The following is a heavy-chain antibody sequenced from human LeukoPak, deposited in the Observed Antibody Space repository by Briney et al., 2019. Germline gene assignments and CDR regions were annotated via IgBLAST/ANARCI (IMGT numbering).Heavy chain of an antibody. CDR3: ARDRYCSGGSCYSSWFDP. D-gene: IGHD2-15*01. CDR1: GGSISSGGYY. J-gene: IGHJ5*02. V-gene: IGHV4-31*03. CDR2: IYYSGST. Sequence: SETLSLTCTVSGGSISSGGYYWSWLRQHPGKGLEWIGYIYYSGSTYYNPSLKSRVPISVYTSKHHFSLKLSSVTAADTAVYYCARDRYCSGGSCYSSWFDPWGQGTLVTVSS.